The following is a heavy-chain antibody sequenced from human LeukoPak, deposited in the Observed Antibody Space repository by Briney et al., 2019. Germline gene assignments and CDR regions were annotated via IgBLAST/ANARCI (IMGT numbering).Heavy chain of an antibody. D-gene: IGHD3-10*02. Sequence: GGSLRLSCAASGFTFTTYWMSWVRQAPGKGLEWVANIKQDGTEKYYVDSVKGRFTISRDNAKNSLYLQMNSLRAEDTAVYYCAELGITMIGGVWGKGTTVTISS. CDR3: AELGITMIGGV. CDR1: GFTFTTYW. J-gene: IGHJ6*04. CDR2: IKQDGTEK. V-gene: IGHV3-7*01.